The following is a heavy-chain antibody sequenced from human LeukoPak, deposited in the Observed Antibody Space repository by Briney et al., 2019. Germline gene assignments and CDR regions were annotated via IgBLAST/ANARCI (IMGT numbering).Heavy chain of an antibody. Sequence: ASGPTLVKPTQTLTLTCTFSGFSLTTTGVGVGWVRQPPGKALEWIGNIFYSGSTYYSPSLKSRVTISLDTSRNQFSLKLNSVTAADTAVYYCAKSNGYGLIDIWGQGTMVTVSS. V-gene: IGHV4-39*07. J-gene: IGHJ3*02. CDR3: AKSNGYGLIDI. D-gene: IGHD3-22*01. CDR1: GFSLTTTGVG. CDR2: IFYSGST.